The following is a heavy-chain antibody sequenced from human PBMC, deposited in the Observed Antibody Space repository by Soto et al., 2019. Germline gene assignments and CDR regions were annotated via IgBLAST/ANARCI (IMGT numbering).Heavy chain of an antibody. J-gene: IGHJ6*03. D-gene: IGHD2-15*01. CDR1: GFTFCSYA. Sequence: GGSLRLSCAASGFTFCSYAMHWVRQTPGKGLEWVSVISCSGGNTYYADSVKGRFTISRDNSKNTLYLQMNSLRAEDTAVYYCASSQPGYCSGGSCTSLYYYYYMDVWGKGTTVTVSS. CDR2: ISCSGGNT. CDR3: ASSQPGYCSGGSCTSLYYYYYMDV. V-gene: IGHV3-23*01.